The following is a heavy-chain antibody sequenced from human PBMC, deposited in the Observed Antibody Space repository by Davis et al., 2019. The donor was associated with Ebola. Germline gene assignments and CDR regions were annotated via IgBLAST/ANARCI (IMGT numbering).Heavy chain of an antibody. CDR3: ARSPIVVVVAATPGYYYGMDV. J-gene: IGHJ6*02. V-gene: IGHV1-69*13. CDR1: GGTFSSYA. D-gene: IGHD2-15*01. Sequence: VKVSCKASGGTFSSYAISWVRQAPGQGLEWMGGIIPIFGTANYAQKFQGRVTITADESTSTAYMELSSLRSEDTAVYYCARSPIVVVVAATPGYYYGMDVWGQGTTVTVSS. CDR2: IIPIFGTA.